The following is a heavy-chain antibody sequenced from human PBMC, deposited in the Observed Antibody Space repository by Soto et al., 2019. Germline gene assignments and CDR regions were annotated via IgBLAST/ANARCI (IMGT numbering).Heavy chain of an antibody. CDR2: MNPNSGNT. CDR1: GETFTSCD. V-gene: IGHV1-8*01. D-gene: IGHD2-2*01. Sequence: ASVKVSSKASGETFTSCDLNWVRQSTRQGLEWMGWMNPNSGNTGYAQKFQGRVTMTRNTSISTAYMELNSLRAEDTAVYYCAKMPSRLRADYCYYYMDVWGKGTTVTVSS. J-gene: IGHJ6*03. CDR3: AKMPSRLRADYCYYYMDV.